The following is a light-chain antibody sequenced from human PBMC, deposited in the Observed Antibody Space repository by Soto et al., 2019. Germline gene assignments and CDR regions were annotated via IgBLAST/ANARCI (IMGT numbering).Light chain of an antibody. J-gene: IGKJ1*01. CDR3: QQHGNSPWT. CDR1: QRVSTTH. Sequence: EIVLTQSPGTLSLSPGERATLSCRASQRVSTTHLAWYQQKPGQAPRLLIYGASSRATGIPDRFSGSGSGTDFTLTISRLEPEDFAVYYCQQHGNSPWTFGQGTKVEIK. CDR2: GAS. V-gene: IGKV3-20*01.